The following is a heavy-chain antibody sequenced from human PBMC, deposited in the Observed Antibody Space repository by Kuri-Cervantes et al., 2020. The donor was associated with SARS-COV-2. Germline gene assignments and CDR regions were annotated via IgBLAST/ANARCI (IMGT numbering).Heavy chain of an antibody. V-gene: IGHV3-30*04. CDR3: AKDRELGYCSSTSCRYYYYMDV. CDR2: ISYDGSNK. Sequence: GGSLRLSCAASGFTFSSYAMHWVRQAPGKGLEWVAVISYDGSNKYYADSVKGRFTISRDNSKNTLYLQMNSLRAEDTAVYYCAKDRELGYCSSTSCRYYYYMDVWGKGTTVTVSS. J-gene: IGHJ6*03. CDR1: GFTFSSYA. D-gene: IGHD2-2*01.